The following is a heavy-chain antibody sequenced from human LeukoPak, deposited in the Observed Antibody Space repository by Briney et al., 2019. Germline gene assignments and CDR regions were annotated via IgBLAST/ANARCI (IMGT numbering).Heavy chain of an antibody. CDR1: GDSISYNY. J-gene: IGHJ5*02. D-gene: IGHD3-3*01. CDR3: ARAKGHYYDFSSGTHRFDA. V-gene: IGHV4-59*01. Sequence: SETLSLTCTVSGDSISYNYWSWIRQPPGKGLEWIGYIYYSGDTYYNPSLKSRVTISADRSKNQFSLTLSSVTAADTAVYYCARAKGHYYDFSSGTHRFDAWDQGTLVIVSS. CDR2: IYYSGDT.